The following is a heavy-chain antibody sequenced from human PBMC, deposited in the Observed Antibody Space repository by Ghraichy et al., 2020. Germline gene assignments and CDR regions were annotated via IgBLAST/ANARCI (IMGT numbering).Heavy chain of an antibody. CDR3: ANEIAAFDY. CDR2: INSDGTST. D-gene: IGHD6-6*01. CDR1: GITFSSYW. V-gene: IGHV3-74*01. Sequence: GGSLRLSCAASGITFSSYWMHWVRQAPGKGLVWVSRINSDGTSTSYADSVKGRFTISRDNAKNTLYLQMNSLRAEDTGVYYCANEIAAFDYWGQGTLVTVSS. J-gene: IGHJ4*02.